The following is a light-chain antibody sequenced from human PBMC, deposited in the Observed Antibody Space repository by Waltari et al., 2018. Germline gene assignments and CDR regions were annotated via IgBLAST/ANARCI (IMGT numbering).Light chain of an antibody. CDR2: RAS. CDR3: QQYNSYWT. V-gene: IGKV1-5*03. CDR1: LSIGPW. Sequence: DTQMTQSPSTLSASVGDTVTITCRDSLSIGPWLAWYQQQPGKAPKLLIYRASILQGGVPSRFSGSGSVTDFTLTISGLQPDDFATYYCQQYNSYWTFGQGTKVE. J-gene: IGKJ1*01.